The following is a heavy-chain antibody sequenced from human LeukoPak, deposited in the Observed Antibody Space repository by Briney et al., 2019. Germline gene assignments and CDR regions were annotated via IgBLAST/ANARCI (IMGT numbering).Heavy chain of an antibody. CDR1: GFTFSDYS. J-gene: IGHJ6*03. CDR3: ARGGIAVAGTRENYYYYYMDV. D-gene: IGHD6-19*01. V-gene: IGHV3-7*01. Sequence: GGSLRLSCAASGFTFSDYSMSWVRQAPGKGLEWVANIKQDGSEKYYVDSVKGRFTISRDNAKNSLYLQMNSLRAEDTAVYYCARGGIAVAGTRENYYYYYMDVWGKGTTVTVSS. CDR2: IKQDGSEK.